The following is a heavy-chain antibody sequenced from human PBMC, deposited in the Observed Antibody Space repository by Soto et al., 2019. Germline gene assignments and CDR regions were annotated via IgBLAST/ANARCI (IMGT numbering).Heavy chain of an antibody. D-gene: IGHD2-15*01. Sequence: GGSLRLSCVASGFTFSTYPMSWFRQAPGRGLEWVAAIGASDGGTYYADSVKGRFTISRDNSKNTLYLQMNSLRAEDTAVYYCANYCSGGSCYSGTTNYYYGMDVWCQETTVTVSS. V-gene: IGHV3-23*01. CDR2: IGASDGGT. CDR3: ANYCSGGSCYSGTTNYYYGMDV. J-gene: IGHJ6*02. CDR1: GFTFSTYP.